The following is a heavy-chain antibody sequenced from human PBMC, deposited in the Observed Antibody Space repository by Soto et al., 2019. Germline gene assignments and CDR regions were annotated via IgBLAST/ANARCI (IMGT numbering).Heavy chain of an antibody. D-gene: IGHD3-22*01. CDR3: ARDLADSSGFYGMDV. CDR1: GGSISSGGYY. Sequence: PSETLSLTCTVSGGSISSGGYYWSWIRQHPGKGLEWIGYIYYSGSTYYNPSLKSRVTISVDTSKNQFSLKLSSVTAADTAVYYCARDLADSSGFYGMDVWGQGTTVTVS. CDR2: IYYSGST. J-gene: IGHJ6*02. V-gene: IGHV4-31*03.